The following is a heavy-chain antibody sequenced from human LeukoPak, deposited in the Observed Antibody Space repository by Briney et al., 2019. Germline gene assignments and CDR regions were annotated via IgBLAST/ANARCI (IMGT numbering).Heavy chain of an antibody. CDR3: ARRRVGATSDAFDI. Sequence: SETLSLTCTVSGGSISSYYWSWIRQPPGKGLEWIGYIYYSGSTNYNPSLKSRVTISVDTSKNQFSLKLSSVTAADTAVYYCARRRVGATSDAFDIWGQGTMVTVSS. CDR2: IYYSGST. J-gene: IGHJ3*02. D-gene: IGHD1-26*01. CDR1: GGSISSYY. V-gene: IGHV4-59*08.